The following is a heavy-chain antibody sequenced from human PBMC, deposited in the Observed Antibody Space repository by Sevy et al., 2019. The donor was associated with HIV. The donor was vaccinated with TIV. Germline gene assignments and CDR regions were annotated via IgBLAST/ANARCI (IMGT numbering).Heavy chain of an antibody. D-gene: IGHD3-3*01. J-gene: IGHJ5*02. CDR2: INAGNGNT. V-gene: IGHV1-3*01. CDR1: GYTFTSYA. CDR3: ARAPLGGHYDFDGLPKSNWFDP. Sequence: ASVKVSFKASGYTFTSYAMHWVRQAPGQWLEWMGWINAGNGNTKYSQKFQGRVTITRDTSASTAYMELSSLRSEDTAVYYCARAPLGGHYDFDGLPKSNWFDPWGQGTLVTVSS.